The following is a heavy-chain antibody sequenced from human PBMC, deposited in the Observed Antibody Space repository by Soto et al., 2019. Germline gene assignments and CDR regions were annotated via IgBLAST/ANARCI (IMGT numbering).Heavy chain of an antibody. D-gene: IGHD3-16*01. CDR1: GLTFSASD. V-gene: IGHV3-13*01. CDR2: IGTRHDA. Sequence: GGSLRLSCAASGLTFSASDMHWVRQATGKGLEWVSAIGTRHDAYYADSVKGRFTTSRENAKNSLYLQMNSLRAEDTAVYYCARQASYWHGGGGWFDPWGQGILVTVSS. J-gene: IGHJ5*02. CDR3: ARQASYWHGGGGWFDP.